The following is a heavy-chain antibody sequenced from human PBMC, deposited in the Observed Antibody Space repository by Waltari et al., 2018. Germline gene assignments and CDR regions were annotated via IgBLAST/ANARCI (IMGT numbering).Heavy chain of an antibody. CDR1: GFTLRSYW. J-gene: IGHJ3*02. D-gene: IGHD3-22*01. CDR2: IKKDGSEE. Sequence: EVQLVESGGGLVQPGGSLRLSCVASGFTLRSYWLSWVRQAPGKGLEWVANIKKDGSEEYYVDSVRGRFTISRDNAKNSLYLQMNSLRPEDTAVYYCARDQWFAFDIWGQGTMVTVSS. V-gene: IGHV3-7*01. CDR3: ARDQWFAFDI.